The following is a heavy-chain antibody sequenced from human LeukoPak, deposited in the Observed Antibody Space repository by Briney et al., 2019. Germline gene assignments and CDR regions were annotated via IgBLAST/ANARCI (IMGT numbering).Heavy chain of an antibody. J-gene: IGHJ5*02. D-gene: IGHD3-3*02. CDR1: GGSISSYY. Sequence: PSETLSLTCTVSGGSISSYYWSWIRQPPGKGLEWIGYIYYSGSTNYHPSLKSRVTISVDTSKNQFSLKLSSVTAADTAVYYRARAVIPSIFGVVIWFDPWGQGTLVTVSS. CDR2: IYYSGST. V-gene: IGHV4-59*01. CDR3: ARAVIPSIFGVVIWFDP.